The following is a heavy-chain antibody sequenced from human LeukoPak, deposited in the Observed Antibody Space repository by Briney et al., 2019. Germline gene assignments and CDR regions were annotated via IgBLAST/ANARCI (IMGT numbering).Heavy chain of an antibody. Sequence: SETLSLTCTVSGGSISSGGYYWSWIRQHPGKGLEWIGYIYYSGSTYYNPSLKSRVTISVDTSKNQFSLKLSSVTAADTAVYYCARGSNSSWYFYYYYGMDVWGQGTTVTVSS. CDR3: ARGSNSSWYFYYYYGMDV. CDR2: IYYSGST. J-gene: IGHJ6*02. CDR1: GGSISSGGYY. V-gene: IGHV4-31*03. D-gene: IGHD6-13*01.